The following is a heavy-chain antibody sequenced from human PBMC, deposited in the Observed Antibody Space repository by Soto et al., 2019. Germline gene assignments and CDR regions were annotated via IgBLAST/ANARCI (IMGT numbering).Heavy chain of an antibody. Sequence: GASVKVSCKASGYTFTSYAMHWVRQAPGQRLEWMGWINAGNGNTKYSQKFQGRVTITRDTSASTAYMELSSLRAEDTAVYYCTRPRYDGSGTPFDHWGQGTLVTVSS. CDR3: TRPRYDGSGTPFDH. CDR2: INAGNGNT. CDR1: GYTFTSYA. J-gene: IGHJ4*02. V-gene: IGHV1-3*01. D-gene: IGHD3-22*01.